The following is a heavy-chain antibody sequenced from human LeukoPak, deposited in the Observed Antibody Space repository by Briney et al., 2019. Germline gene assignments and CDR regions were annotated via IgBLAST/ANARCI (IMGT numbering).Heavy chain of an antibody. V-gene: IGHV3-21*06. CDR3: ARGAGYCSSTSCHLWSDY. D-gene: IGHD2-2*01. Sequence: GGSLRLSCAASGFTFSSYSMNWVRQAPGKGLEWVSSISSSSNIYYADSVKGRFAISRDNAKNSLYLQMNSLRAEDTAVYYCARGAGYCSSTSCHLWSDYWGQGTLVTVSS. CDR2: ISSSSNI. CDR1: GFTFSSYS. J-gene: IGHJ4*02.